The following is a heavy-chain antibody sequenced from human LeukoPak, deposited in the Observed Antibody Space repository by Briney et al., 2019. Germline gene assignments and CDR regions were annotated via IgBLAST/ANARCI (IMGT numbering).Heavy chain of an antibody. Sequence: GRSLSLSCAASGFTFSSYAMNWVRQAPGKGLEWVAVITYDGSNKYYADSVKGRFTISRDNSKNTLYLQMNSLRAEDTAVYYCARDRGHWLAQAYGMDVWGQGTTVTVSS. CDR3: ARDRGHWLAQAYGMDV. CDR2: ITYDGSNK. CDR1: GFTFSSYA. V-gene: IGHV3-30-3*01. J-gene: IGHJ6*02. D-gene: IGHD6-19*01.